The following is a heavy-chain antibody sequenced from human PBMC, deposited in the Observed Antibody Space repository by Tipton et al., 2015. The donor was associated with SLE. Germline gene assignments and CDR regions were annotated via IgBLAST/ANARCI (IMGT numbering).Heavy chain of an antibody. Sequence: VQLVQSGGEEKKPGASVKVSCKASGYTFNTYGITWVRQAPGQGPEWMGWISPYNGNTKYAQKFQGRVTMTTDTSTNTAYMEVRGVRSDDTAIYYCARCLKPYYYMDVWGKGTAVTVSS. J-gene: IGHJ6*03. CDR1: GYTFNTYG. D-gene: IGHD5/OR15-5a*01. CDR2: ISPYNGNT. CDR3: ARCLKPYYYMDV. V-gene: IGHV1-18*01.